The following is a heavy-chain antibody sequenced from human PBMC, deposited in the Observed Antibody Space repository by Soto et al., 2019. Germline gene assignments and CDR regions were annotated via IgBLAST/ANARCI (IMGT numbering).Heavy chain of an antibody. CDR2: ISNEEANK. V-gene: IGHV3-30*18. J-gene: IGHJ4*02. D-gene: IGHD3-22*01. Sequence: GGSLRLSCAASGFTFSYYWMHWVRQAPGKGLEWVAVISNEEANKNYVDSVKGRFTVSRDNSKNTVYLQMSSLRAEDTAVYYCVKGEYYYDSSGYYPFDYWGQGTLVTVSS. CDR1: GFTFSYYW. CDR3: VKGEYYYDSSGYYPFDY.